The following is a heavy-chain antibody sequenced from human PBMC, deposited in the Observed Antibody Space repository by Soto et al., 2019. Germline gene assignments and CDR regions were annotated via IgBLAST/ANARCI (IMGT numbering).Heavy chain of an antibody. CDR3: ASGLSGDKVDQ. D-gene: IGHD2-21*01. J-gene: IGHJ4*02. CDR2: IYDSGNT. Sequence: PSETLSLTCTVSGGSISDGAYYWSWIRQPPGKGLGWIGHIYDSGNTYNNPSLKSRLTISVDTSKNHFSLNLNSVTAADTAVYYCASGLSGDKVDQWGQGTLVTVSS. V-gene: IGHV4-30-4*01. CDR1: GGSISDGAYY.